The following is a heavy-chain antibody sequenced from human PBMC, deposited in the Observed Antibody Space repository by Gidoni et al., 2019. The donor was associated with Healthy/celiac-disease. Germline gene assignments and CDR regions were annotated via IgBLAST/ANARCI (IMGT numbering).Heavy chain of an antibody. J-gene: IGHJ6*02. CDR3: ARIIVSSGYYYPPPDYYGMDV. D-gene: IGHD3-22*01. CDR2: IDWDDDK. Sequence: QVTLRESGPALVKPTQTLTLTCTFSGFSLSTSGMCVSWIRQPPGKALEWLARIDWDDDKYYSTSLKTRLTISKDTSKNQVVLTMTNMDPVDTATYYCARIIVSSGYYYPPPDYYGMDVWGQGTTVTVSS. CDR1: GFSLSTSGMC. V-gene: IGHV2-70*15.